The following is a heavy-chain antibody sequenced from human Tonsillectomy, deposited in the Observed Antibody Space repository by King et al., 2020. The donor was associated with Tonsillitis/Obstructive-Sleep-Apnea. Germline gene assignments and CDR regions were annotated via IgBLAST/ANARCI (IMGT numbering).Heavy chain of an antibody. CDR2: IKYSGST. V-gene: IGHV4-39*01. CDR3: SRLSNGNRPPDY. CDR1: GDSIRDTNYY. D-gene: IGHD4-23*01. J-gene: IGHJ4*02. Sequence: LQLQESGPGLVKPSGTLSLTCTVSGDSIRDTNYYWGLIRQPPGKGLEWIGSIKYSGSTYYNPSLKSRVTMSVDTSKIKFSLELSSVTAADTAVYYCSRLSNGNRPPDYWGQGTLVTVSS.